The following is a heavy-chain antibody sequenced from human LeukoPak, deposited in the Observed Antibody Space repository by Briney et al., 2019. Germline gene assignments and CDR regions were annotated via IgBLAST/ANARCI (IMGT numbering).Heavy chain of an antibody. J-gene: IGHJ4*02. CDR1: GFTFSSYW. CDR3: ARDFHYYDSSGYGPY. V-gene: IGHV3-7*01. D-gene: IGHD3-22*01. CDR2: IKQDGSEK. Sequence: GGSLRLSCAASGFTFSSYWMSWVRQAPGKGLEWVANIKQDGSEKYYVDSVKGRFTISRDNAKNSLYLQMNSLRAEDTAVYYCARDFHYYDSSGYGPYWGQGTLVTVSS.